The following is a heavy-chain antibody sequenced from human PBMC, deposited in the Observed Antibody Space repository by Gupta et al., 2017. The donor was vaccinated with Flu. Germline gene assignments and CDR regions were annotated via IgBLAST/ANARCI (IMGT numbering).Heavy chain of an antibody. Sequence: QVQLQESGPGLVKPSETLSLTCTVSAGSVSSGNYYWSWIRQPPGQGLEWIGCIYDSESTNYNPSLKSRVTISVDTSKNQFSLRLRSVTAADTALYYCTRDGSSRPAVIWGPGTMVTVSS. CDR1: AGSVSSGNYY. J-gene: IGHJ3*02. CDR2: IYDSEST. V-gene: IGHV4-61*01. CDR3: TRDGSSRPAVI. D-gene: IGHD2-15*01.